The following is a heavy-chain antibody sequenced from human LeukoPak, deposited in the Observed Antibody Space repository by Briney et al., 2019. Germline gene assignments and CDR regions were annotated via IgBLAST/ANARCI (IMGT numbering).Heavy chain of an antibody. Sequence: SVKVSCKASGGTFSSYAISWVRQAPGQGLDWMGGIIPIFGTANYAQKVQGRVTITTDESPSTAYMELSSLRSEDTAVYYCASVLMVYNNWFDPWGQGTLVTVSS. CDR1: GGTFSSYA. V-gene: IGHV1-69*05. CDR3: ASVLMVYNNWFDP. D-gene: IGHD2-8*01. CDR2: IIPIFGTA. J-gene: IGHJ5*02.